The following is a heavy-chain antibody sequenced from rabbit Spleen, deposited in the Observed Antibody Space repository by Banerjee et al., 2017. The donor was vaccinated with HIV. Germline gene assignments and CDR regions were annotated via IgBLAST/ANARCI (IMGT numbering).Heavy chain of an antibody. J-gene: IGHJ6*01. D-gene: IGHD7-1*01. V-gene: IGHV1S45*01. CDR1: GFSFSDRDV. CDR3: ARDTGTSFSSYGMDL. Sequence: QEQLEESGGGLVKPEGSLTLTCKASGFSFSDRDVMCWVRQAPGKGLEWIACINTATAKAVYASWAKGRVTISKTSSTTVTLQMTSLTVADTATYFCARDTGTSFSSYGMDLWGQGTLVTVS. CDR2: INTATAKA.